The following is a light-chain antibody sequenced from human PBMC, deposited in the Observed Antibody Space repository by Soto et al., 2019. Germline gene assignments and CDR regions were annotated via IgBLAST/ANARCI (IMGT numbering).Light chain of an antibody. CDR1: QSLLHSNGYNY. CDR2: LGS. Sequence: DIVMTQSPLSLPVTPGEPASISCRSSQSLLHSNGYNYLDWYLQKPGQSPQLLIYLGSNRASGVPDRFSGSGAGTDFTLKISRVEDEDVGVYYCMQALQTPRTFGGGTKVEIK. V-gene: IGKV2-28*01. J-gene: IGKJ4*01. CDR3: MQALQTPRT.